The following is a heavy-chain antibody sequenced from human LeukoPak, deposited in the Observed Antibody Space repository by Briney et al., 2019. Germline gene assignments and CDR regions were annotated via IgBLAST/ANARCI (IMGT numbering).Heavy chain of an antibody. J-gene: IGHJ4*02. CDR1: GYTFTSYG. Sequence: ASVKVSCKASGYTFTSYGINWVRQAPGQGLEWMGWISAYNGNTEYAQKVQGRVTMTTDTSTNTAYMELRSLRSDDTAVYYCARDLSSYSSGWYVSLVWGQGTLVTVSS. V-gene: IGHV1-18*01. D-gene: IGHD6-19*01. CDR3: ARDLSSYSSGWYVSLV. CDR2: ISAYNGNT.